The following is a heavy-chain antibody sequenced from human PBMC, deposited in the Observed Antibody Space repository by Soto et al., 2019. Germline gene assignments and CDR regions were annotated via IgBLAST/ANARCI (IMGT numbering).Heavy chain of an antibody. J-gene: IGHJ6*02. CDR3: AKSNPQDKRWSGKSYYGMDV. D-gene: IGHD3-3*01. V-gene: IGHV1-69*13. Sequence: GASVKVSCKASGGTFSSYAISWVRQAPGQGLEWMGGIIPIFGTANYAQKFQGRVTITADESTSTAYMELSSLRSEDTAVYYCAKSNPQDKRWSGKSYYGMDVWGQGTTVTVSS. CDR2: IIPIFGTA. CDR1: GGTFSSYA.